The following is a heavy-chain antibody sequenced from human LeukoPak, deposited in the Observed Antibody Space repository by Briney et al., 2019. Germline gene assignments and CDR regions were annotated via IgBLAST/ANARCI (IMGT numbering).Heavy chain of an antibody. Sequence: GGSLRLSCAASGFTFDDYGMSWVRQAPGKGLEWVSGINWNGGSTGYADSVKGRFTISRDNAKNTLYLQMNSLRAEDTAVYYCAKDGSGYYLGYYYYYMDVWGKGTTVTISS. CDR1: GFTFDDYG. CDR3: AKDGSGYYLGYYYYYMDV. CDR2: INWNGGST. V-gene: IGHV3-20*04. D-gene: IGHD3-22*01. J-gene: IGHJ6*03.